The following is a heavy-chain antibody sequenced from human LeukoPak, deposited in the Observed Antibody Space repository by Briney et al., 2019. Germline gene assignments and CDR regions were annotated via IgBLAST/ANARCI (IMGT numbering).Heavy chain of an antibody. J-gene: IGHJ4*02. CDR3: ARDSGWFRFDY. CDR1: GFTFSTYT. Sequence: GGSLTLSCVASGFTFSTYTMNWIRQAPGKGLEWVANIKEDGGEKYYVDSVKGRFTISRDNAKNSLYLQMNSLRAEDTAVYYCARDSGWFRFDYWGQGTLATVSS. V-gene: IGHV3-7*03. D-gene: IGHD6-13*01. CDR2: IKEDGGEK.